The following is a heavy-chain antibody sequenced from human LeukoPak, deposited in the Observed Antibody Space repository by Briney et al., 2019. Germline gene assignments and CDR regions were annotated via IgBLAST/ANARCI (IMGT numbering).Heavy chain of an antibody. Sequence: GGSLRLSCAASGFSFSDYYLSWIRQVPGKGLEWVSSISGRNSPIYYADSVKGRFTISRDNAKNSLYLQMDSPRVEDTAFYYCARARAGYYALFQHWGQGSLVIVSS. CDR1: GFSFSDYY. CDR3: ARARAGYYALFQH. CDR2: ISGRNSPI. J-gene: IGHJ1*01. D-gene: IGHD3-10*01. V-gene: IGHV3-11*01.